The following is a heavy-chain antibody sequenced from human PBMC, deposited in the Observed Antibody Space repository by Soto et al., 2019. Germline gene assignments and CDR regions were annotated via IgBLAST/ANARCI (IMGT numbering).Heavy chain of an antibody. D-gene: IGHD3-3*01. CDR2: IYYSGST. CDR3: ASFGGAHYDFWSGYSYGMDV. CDR1: GGSISSGGYY. Sequence: SETVSLTCTVSGGSISSGGYYWSWIRQHPGKGLEWIGYIYYSGSTYYNPSLKSRVTISVDTSKNQFSLKLSSVTAADTAVYYCASFGGAHYDFWSGYSYGMDVWGQGTTVTVYS. V-gene: IGHV4-31*03. J-gene: IGHJ6*02.